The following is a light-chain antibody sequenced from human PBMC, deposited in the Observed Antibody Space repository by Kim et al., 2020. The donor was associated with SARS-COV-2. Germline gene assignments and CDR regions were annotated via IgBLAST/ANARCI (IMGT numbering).Light chain of an antibody. CDR2: GAS. J-gene: IGKJ1*01. Sequence: SAASATLHYRTSQRRGRYYLPWYQQKPGQAPRLLIYGASSRATGIPARFSGSGSGTDFTLTITSLEPEDFAVYYCQQYSNSPETFGQGTKVDIK. CDR1: QRRGRYY. V-gene: IGKV3-20*01. CDR3: QQYSNSPET.